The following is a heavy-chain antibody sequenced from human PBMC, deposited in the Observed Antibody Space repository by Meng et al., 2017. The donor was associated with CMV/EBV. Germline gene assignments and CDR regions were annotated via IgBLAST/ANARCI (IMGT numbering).Heavy chain of an antibody. D-gene: IGHD1-26*01. V-gene: IGHV1-69*05. CDR2: IIPIFGTA. J-gene: IGHJ4*02. Sequence: KASGGTCSSYAISWVRQAPGQGLEWMGGIIPIFGTANYAQKFQGRVTITTDESTSTAYMELSSLRSEDTAVYYCARAGGSGSYNFDYWGQGTLVTVSS. CDR3: ARAGGSGSYNFDY. CDR1: GGTCSSYA.